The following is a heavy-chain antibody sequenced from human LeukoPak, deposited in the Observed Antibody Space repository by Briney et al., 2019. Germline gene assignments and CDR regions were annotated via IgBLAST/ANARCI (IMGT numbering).Heavy chain of an antibody. J-gene: IGHJ4*02. CDR1: GGSISSDGYY. CDR2: IPHSGSA. V-gene: IGHV4-31*03. D-gene: IGHD3-9*01. Sequence: PSETLSLTCTVSGGSISSDGYYWSWIRQYPGKGLEWIGYIPHSGSAYYKSSPESRVTISIDTSKNQFSLKLSSVTAADTAVYYCARVDYDILTGYSGVPQPVDYWGQGTLVTVSS. CDR3: ARVDYDILTGYSGVPQPVDY.